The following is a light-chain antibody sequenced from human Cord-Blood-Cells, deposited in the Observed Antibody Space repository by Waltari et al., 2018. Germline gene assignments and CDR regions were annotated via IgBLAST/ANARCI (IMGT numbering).Light chain of an antibody. J-gene: IGKJ3*01. CDR1: QDISNY. CDR3: QQYDNLPTFT. CDR2: DAS. Sequence: DIQITKSPSSLSASVGDRVTITCQASQDISNYLNLYQQKPGKAPKLLIYDASNLETGVPSRFSGSGSGTDFTFTISSLQPEDIATYYCQQYDNLPTFTFGPGTKVDIK. V-gene: IGKV1-33*01.